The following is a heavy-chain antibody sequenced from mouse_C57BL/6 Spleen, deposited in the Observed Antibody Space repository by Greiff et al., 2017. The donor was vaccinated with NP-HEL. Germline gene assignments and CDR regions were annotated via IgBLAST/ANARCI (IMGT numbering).Heavy chain of an antibody. V-gene: IGHV1-39*01. CDR1: GYSFTDYN. J-gene: IGHJ2*01. D-gene: IGHD1-1*01. CDR2: INPNYGTT. CDR3: ARNYYGSVALYFDY. Sequence: EVQLQESGPELVKPGASVNISCKASGYSFTDYNMNWVKQSNGKSLEWIGVINPNYGTTSYNQKFKGKATLTVDQSSSTAYMQLNSLTSEDSAVYYCARNYYGSVALYFDYWGQGTTLTVSS.